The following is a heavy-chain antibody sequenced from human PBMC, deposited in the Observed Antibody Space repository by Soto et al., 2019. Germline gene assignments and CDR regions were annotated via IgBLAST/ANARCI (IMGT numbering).Heavy chain of an antibody. Sequence: PSQTLSLTCAISGDSVSTESAAWGWIRHSPSRALEWLGRTYYRSKWYADYAVSVKSRIIISPDTCKNQFSLQLNSVAPDDPAVYYCVTYTGWFPFDCRGQGRPVPVSS. D-gene: IGHD6-19*01. CDR3: VTYTGWFPFDC. J-gene: IGHJ4*02. CDR2: TYYRSKWYA. V-gene: IGHV6-1*01. CDR1: GDSVSTESAA.